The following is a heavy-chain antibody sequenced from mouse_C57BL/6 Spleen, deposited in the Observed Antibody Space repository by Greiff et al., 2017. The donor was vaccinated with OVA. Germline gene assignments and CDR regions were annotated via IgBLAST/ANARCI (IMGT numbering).Heavy chain of an antibody. J-gene: IGHJ1*03. D-gene: IGHD1-1*01. Sequence: EVKLLESGPGLVKPSQSLSLTCSVTGYSITSGYYWNWIRQFPGNKLEWMGYISYDGSNNYNPSLKNRISITRDTSKNQFFLKLNSVTTEDTATYYCARPGGSSYGSYWYFDVWGTGTTVTVSS. CDR1: GYSITSGYY. CDR3: ARPGGSSYGSYWYFDV. CDR2: ISYDGSN. V-gene: IGHV3-6*01.